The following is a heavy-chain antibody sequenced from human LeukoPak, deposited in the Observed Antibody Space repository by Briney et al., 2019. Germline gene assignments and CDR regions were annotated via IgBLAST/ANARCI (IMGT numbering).Heavy chain of an antibody. CDR1: GYTFTSYG. CDR3: ARDIENHSPSGAYFDS. D-gene: IGHD3-10*01. V-gene: IGHV1-18*01. Sequence: ASVKVSCKASGYTFTSYGISWVRQAPGQGLEWMGWISVYNGNTNYAQKFQDRVTLTTDTSTTTAYMELRSLRSADTAVYYCARDIENHSPSGAYFDSWGQGTLVTVSS. CDR2: ISVYNGNT. J-gene: IGHJ4*02.